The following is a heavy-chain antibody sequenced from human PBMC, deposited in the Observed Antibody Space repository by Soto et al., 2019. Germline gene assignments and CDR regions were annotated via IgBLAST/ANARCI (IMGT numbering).Heavy chain of an antibody. D-gene: IGHD6-19*01. V-gene: IGHV4-39*01. J-gene: IGHJ5*02. Sequence: SETLSLTCSFSCGSINSSSYFWGWVRQPPGKGLEWIGIIYSSGSTYYNPSLRSRVTISVDTSKNQFSLKLSSVTAADTAVFYCARHYSSGSRNWFDPWGQGTLVTVPQ. CDR3: ARHYSSGSRNWFDP. CDR1: CGSINSSSYF. CDR2: IYSSGST.